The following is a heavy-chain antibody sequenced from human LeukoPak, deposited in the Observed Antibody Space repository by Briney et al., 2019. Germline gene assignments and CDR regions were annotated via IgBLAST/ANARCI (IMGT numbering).Heavy chain of an antibody. CDR2: ISYDGSNK. Sequence: PGGSLRLSCVASGFSLSRFGMHWVRQAPGKGLEWVAVISYDGSNKYYADSVKGRFTISRDNSKNTLYLQMNSLRAEDTAVYYCARTNGYSGYVSYDYWGQGTLVTVSS. CDR1: GFSLSRFG. J-gene: IGHJ4*02. D-gene: IGHD5-12*01. V-gene: IGHV3-30*19. CDR3: ARTNGYSGYVSYDY.